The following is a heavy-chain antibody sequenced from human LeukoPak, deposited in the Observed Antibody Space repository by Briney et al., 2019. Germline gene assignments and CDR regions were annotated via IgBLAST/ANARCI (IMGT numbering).Heavy chain of an antibody. J-gene: IGHJ4*02. CDR1: GFTFSSYW. V-gene: IGHV3-7*03. CDR3: TTDGVGVEGATYDN. Sequence: GGSLRLSCAASGFTFSSYWMTWVRQAPGKGLEWVANLNQGGSQKYYVDSVKGRFTISRDNAKNSLYLQMNSLKTEDTAVYYCTTDGVGVEGATYDNWGQGTLVSVSS. CDR2: LNQGGSQK. D-gene: IGHD1-26*01.